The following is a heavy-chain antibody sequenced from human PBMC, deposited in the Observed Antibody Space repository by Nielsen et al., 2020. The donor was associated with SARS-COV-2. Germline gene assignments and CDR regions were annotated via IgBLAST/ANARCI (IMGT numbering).Heavy chain of an antibody. V-gene: IGHV3-13*04. CDR1: GFTFSSYD. Sequence: GESLKISCAASGFTFSSYDMHWVRQATGKGLEWVSAIGTAGDTYYPGSVKGRFTISRENAKNSLYLQMNSLRAGDTAVYYCARDFIDSSGGEWGQGTLVTVSS. J-gene: IGHJ4*02. D-gene: IGHD3-22*01. CDR2: IGTAGDT. CDR3: ARDFIDSSGGE.